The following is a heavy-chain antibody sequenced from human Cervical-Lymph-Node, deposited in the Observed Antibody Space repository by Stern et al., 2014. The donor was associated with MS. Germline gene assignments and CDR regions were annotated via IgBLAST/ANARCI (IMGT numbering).Heavy chain of an antibody. Sequence: QVQLVQSGPEVKKPGASVKVSCRASGATFSTHGISWVRQATGQGLEWMGWISAYRGNTNYAQNLQGRVTMTTDTSTSTSYMEMRSLTSDDTGVYYCARVRNGALEGSWGQGTLITVSS. CDR2: ISAYRGNT. J-gene: IGHJ4*02. V-gene: IGHV1-18*01. CDR1: GATFSTHG. D-gene: IGHD2-8*01. CDR3: ARVRNGALEGS.